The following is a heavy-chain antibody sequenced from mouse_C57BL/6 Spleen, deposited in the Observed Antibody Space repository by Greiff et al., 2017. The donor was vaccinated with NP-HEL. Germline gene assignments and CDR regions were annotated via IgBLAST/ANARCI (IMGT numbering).Heavy chain of an antibody. D-gene: IGHD1-1*01. CDR3: ARDRYYGSYWYFDV. V-gene: IGHV5-16*01. J-gene: IGHJ1*03. Sequence: EVQVVESEGGLVQPGSSMKLSCTASGFTFSDYYMAWVRQVPEKGLEWVANINYDGSSTYYLDSLKSRFIISRDNAKNILYLQMSSLKSEDTATYYCARDRYYGSYWYFDVWGTGTTVTVSS. CDR2: INYDGSST. CDR1: GFTFSDYY.